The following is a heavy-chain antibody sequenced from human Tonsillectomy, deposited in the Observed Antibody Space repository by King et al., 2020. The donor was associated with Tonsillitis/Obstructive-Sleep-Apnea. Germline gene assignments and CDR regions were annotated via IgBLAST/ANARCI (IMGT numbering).Heavy chain of an antibody. V-gene: IGHV3-30*04. J-gene: IGHJ4*02. CDR1: GFTFINYV. CDR2: VSYDGSNQ. Sequence: VQLVESGGGVVQPGRSLRLSCAGSGFTFINYVMHWVRQAPGKGLEWVAVVSYDGSNQYYAESVKGRFTISRDNSKNTLYLQMNSLRPDETAVYYCARDGGYGGDSAGFDYWGQGTLVTVSS. CDR3: ARDGGYGGDSAGFDY. D-gene: IGHD4-23*01.